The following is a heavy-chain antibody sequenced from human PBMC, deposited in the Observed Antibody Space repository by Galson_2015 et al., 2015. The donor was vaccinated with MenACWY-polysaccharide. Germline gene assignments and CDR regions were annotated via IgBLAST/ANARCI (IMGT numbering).Heavy chain of an antibody. D-gene: IGHD4-17*01. CDR3: AQLGTGTTKVFDN. Sequence: SVKVSCKASGYTFTSYGINWIRQAPGQGLEWMGWINVGNGVAKYSQKFQGRVTITRDTSANTAYMEVRSLRSEDTGVYFCAQLGTGTTKVFDNWCQGTLV. CDR2: INVGNGVA. V-gene: IGHV1-3*01. CDR1: GYTFTSYG. J-gene: IGHJ4*02.